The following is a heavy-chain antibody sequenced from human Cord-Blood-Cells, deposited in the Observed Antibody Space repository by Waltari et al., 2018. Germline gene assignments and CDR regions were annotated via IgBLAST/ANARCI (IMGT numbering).Heavy chain of an antibody. V-gene: IGHV3-7*01. J-gene: IGHJ5*02. D-gene: IGHD6-13*01. CDR3: ARERWLLIAAAFDP. CDR2: IKQDGSEK. CDR1: GFTFSSYW. Sequence: EVQLVESGGGLVQPGGSLRLSCAASGFTFSSYWMSWVRQAPGKGLEWVANIKQDGSEKYDVDSVKGRFTISRDHAKNSLYLQMNSLRAEDTAVYYCARERWLLIAAAFDPWGQGTLVTVS.